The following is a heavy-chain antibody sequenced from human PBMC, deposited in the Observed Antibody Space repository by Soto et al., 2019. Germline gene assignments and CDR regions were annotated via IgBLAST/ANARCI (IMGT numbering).Heavy chain of an antibody. D-gene: IGHD2-15*01. CDR2: ISYDGSNK. CDR1: GFTFSSYA. CDR3: ARVPSSSGRAHFDY. J-gene: IGHJ4*02. V-gene: IGHV3-30-3*01. Sequence: QVQLVESGVGVVQPGRSLRLSCAASGFTFSSYAMHWVRQAPGKGLELVAVISYDGSNKYYADSVKCRFTISRDNSKNTLYLQMNSLRAEDTAVYYCARVPSSSGRAHFDYWGQGTLVTVSS.